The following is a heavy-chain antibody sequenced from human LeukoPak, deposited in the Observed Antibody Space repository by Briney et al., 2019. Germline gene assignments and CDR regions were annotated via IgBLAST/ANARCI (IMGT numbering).Heavy chain of an antibody. J-gene: IGHJ4*02. CDR3: ACERWVGAPQLWL. CDR1: GYTFTGYF. Sequence: ASVKVSCKASGYTFTGYFMHWVRQAPGQGLQWMGWINPDSGVTNYAQKFQGRVTMTKDASSRTVYMELTRLRSDDTAVYYCACERWVGAPQLWLWGQGTLVTVSS. CDR2: INPDSGVT. D-gene: IGHD5-18*01. V-gene: IGHV1-2*02.